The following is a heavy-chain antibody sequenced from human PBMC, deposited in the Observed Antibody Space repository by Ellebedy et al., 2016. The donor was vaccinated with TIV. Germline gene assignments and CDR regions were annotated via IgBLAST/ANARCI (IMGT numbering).Heavy chain of an antibody. J-gene: IGHJ4*02. Sequence: ASVKVSCXASGYTFTSYAMHWVRQAPGQRLEWMGWINAGNGNTKYSQKFQGRVTITRDTSASTAYMELSSLRSEDTAVYYCARTLVPAAMVSPFDYWGQGTLVTVSS. CDR3: ARTLVPAAMVSPFDY. CDR2: INAGNGNT. D-gene: IGHD2-2*01. V-gene: IGHV1-3*01. CDR1: GYTFTSYA.